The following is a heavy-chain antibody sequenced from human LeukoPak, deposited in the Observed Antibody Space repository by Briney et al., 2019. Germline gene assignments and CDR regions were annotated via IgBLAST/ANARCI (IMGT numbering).Heavy chain of an antibody. CDR3: ARDIRFLEWLPNGPYFDY. CDR1: GYTFTRYG. J-gene: IGHJ4*02. D-gene: IGHD3-3*01. Sequence: ASAKVSCKASGYTFTRYGISWVRQAPGQGLEWMGWISPYNGDTNYAPKLQGRVTMTTGTSTSTAYLELRSLRSDDAAVYYCARDIRFLEWLPNGPYFDYWGQGTLVTVSS. CDR2: ISPYNGDT. V-gene: IGHV1-18*01.